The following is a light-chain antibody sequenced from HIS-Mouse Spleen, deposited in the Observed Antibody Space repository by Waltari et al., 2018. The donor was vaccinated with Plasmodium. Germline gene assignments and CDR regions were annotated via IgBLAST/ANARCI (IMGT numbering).Light chain of an antibody. CDR2: DGS. J-gene: IGLJ3*02. CDR1: SSDVGGYNY. Sequence: QSALTQPRSVSGSPGQSVTISCTGTSSDVGGYNYVSWYQQHPGKAPKLMIYDGSKRPSGVPDRCSGSKSGNTASLTISGRQAEDEADYYCCSYAGSYTWVFGGGTKLTVL. CDR3: CSYAGSYTWV. V-gene: IGLV2-11*01.